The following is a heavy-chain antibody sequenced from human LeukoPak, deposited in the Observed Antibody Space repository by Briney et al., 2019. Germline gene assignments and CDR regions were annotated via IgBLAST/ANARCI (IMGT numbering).Heavy chain of an antibody. CDR2: ISSSSSTI. Sequence: PGGSLRLSCAASGFTFSSYSMNWVRQAPGKGLEWVSYISSSSSTIYYADSVKGRSTISRDNAKNSLYLQMNSLRAEDTAVYYCARIKYYYYMDVWGKGTTVTVSS. CDR3: ARIKYYYYMDV. V-gene: IGHV3-48*04. J-gene: IGHJ6*03. CDR1: GFTFSSYS.